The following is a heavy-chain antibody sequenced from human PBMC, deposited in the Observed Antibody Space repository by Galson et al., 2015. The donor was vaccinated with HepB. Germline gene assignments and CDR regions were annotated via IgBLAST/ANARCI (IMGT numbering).Heavy chain of an antibody. CDR3: ARAALRGGDAFDI. CDR1: GFTFSSYE. CDR2: ISSSGSTI. Sequence: SLRLSCAASGFTFSSYEMNWVRQAPGKGLEWVSYISSSGSTIYYADSVKGRFTISRDNAKNSLYLQMNSLRAEDTAVYYCARAALRGGDAFDIWGQGTRVTVSS. V-gene: IGHV3-48*03. J-gene: IGHJ3*02.